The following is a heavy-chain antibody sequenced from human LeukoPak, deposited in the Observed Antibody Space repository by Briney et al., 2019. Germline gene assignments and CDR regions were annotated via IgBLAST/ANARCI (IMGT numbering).Heavy chain of an antibody. CDR1: GYTFTSYG. CDR2: ISAYNGNT. V-gene: IGHV1-18*01. D-gene: IGHD6-13*01. CDR3: AREGAPYSSSWYFDY. Sequence: HGASVKVSCKASGYTFTSYGISWVRQAPGQGLEWMGWISAYNGNTNYAQKLQGRVTMTTDTSTSTAYMELRSLRSDDTAVYYCAREGAPYSSSWYFDYWGQGTLVTVSS. J-gene: IGHJ4*02.